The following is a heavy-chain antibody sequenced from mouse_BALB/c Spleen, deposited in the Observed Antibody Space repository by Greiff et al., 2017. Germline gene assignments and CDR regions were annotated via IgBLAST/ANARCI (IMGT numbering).Heavy chain of an antibody. CDR1: GYTFTSYY. CDR2: INPSNGGT. V-gene: IGHV1-53*01. D-gene: IGHD1-1*01. CDR3: TREGDYGSSYYFDY. Sequence: VQLQQSGAELVKPGASVKLSCKASGYTFTSYYMYWVKQRPGQGLEWIGEINPSNGGTNFNEKFKSKATLTVDTSSSTAYMQLSSLTSEDSAVYYCTREGDYGSSYYFDYWGQGTTLTVSS. J-gene: IGHJ2*01.